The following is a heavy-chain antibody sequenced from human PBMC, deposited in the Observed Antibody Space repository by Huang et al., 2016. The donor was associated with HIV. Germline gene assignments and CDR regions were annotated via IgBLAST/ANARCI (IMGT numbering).Heavy chain of an antibody. J-gene: IGHJ4*02. CDR3: AREKAADSAWYGVYYFDY. CDR1: CGSFSGYY. V-gene: IGHV4-34*01. Sequence: QVQLRQWGAGLVKPSETLSLTCAVYCGSFSGYYWTWIRQSPGQGVEWIGEINPIGKTEYQPCRKSRGTISKYTGKNQFSLKVTSVSAADTGVYFCAREKAADSAWYGVYYFDYWGEGALVTVTS. D-gene: IGHD6-19*01. CDR2: INPIGKT.